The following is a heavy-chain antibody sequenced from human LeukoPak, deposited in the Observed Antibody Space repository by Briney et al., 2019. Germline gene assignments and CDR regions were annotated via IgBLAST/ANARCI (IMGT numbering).Heavy chain of an antibody. Sequence: GGSLRLSCAASGFTFSSYWMHWVRQGPGKGLVWVSRINTAGSSTNYADSVMGRFTISRDNAKNTLYLQMNSLRVEDTAVYYCARDRWQQLVYYYFDYWGQGTLVTVSS. CDR2: INTAGSST. J-gene: IGHJ4*02. V-gene: IGHV3-74*01. D-gene: IGHD6-13*01. CDR1: GFTFSSYW. CDR3: ARDRWQQLVYYYFDY.